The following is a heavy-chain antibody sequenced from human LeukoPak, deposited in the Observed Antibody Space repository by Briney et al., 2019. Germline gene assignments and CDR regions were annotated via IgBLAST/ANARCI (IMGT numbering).Heavy chain of an antibody. CDR3: ARGKYTSFDN. Sequence: SQTLSLTCAISGDSIFTNNVAWNWIRQSPSRGLEWLGRTYYRSKWSFDYAVSVKSRITINADTSKDQFSLQLSSVTPEDTAVYYCARGKYTSFDNWGQGTLVTVSS. J-gene: IGHJ4*02. CDR2: TYYRSKWSF. CDR1: GDSIFTNNVA. D-gene: IGHD6-6*01. V-gene: IGHV6-1*01.